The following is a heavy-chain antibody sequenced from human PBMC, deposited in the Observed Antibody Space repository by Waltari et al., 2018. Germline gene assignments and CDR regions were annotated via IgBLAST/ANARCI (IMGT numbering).Heavy chain of an antibody. V-gene: IGHV3-48*03. CDR2: ISSSGTNI. J-gene: IGHJ3*02. CDR3: ARGFVTGKHFLAFDI. D-gene: IGHD2-8*02. Sequence: EVQLVESGGGWVQPGGSLRLSGAASGFTFKNYEMDWVRQAPGKGLEWLSYISSSGTNIYIADSVKGRFTFSRDNANNSLSLQMDSLGVEDTAIYYCARGFVTGKHFLAFDIWGQGTVVTVSS. CDR1: GFTFKNYE.